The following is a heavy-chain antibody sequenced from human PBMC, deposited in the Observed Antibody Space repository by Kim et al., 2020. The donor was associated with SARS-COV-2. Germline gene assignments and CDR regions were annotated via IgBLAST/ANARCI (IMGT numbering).Heavy chain of an antibody. CDR3: ARGALDSSSYYFDY. D-gene: IGHD6-6*01. Sequence: SETLSLTCTVSGGSVSSGGYYWSWIRQPPGKGLEWIGYIYYTGTTNYNSSLRSRVTISVDTSKTQFSLQLTSLTAADTAVYYCARGALDSSSYYFDYWG. CDR2: IYYTGTT. CDR1: GGSVSSGGYY. J-gene: IGHJ4*01. V-gene: IGHV4-61*08.